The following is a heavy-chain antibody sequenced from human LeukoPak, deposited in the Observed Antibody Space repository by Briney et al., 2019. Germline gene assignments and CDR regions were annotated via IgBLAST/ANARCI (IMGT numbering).Heavy chain of an antibody. CDR1: GFTFSSYA. CDR2: ISGSGGST. D-gene: IGHD3-10*01. V-gene: IGHV3-23*01. CDR3: AKGVQSIGQYGSGRIGGADY. Sequence: PGGSLRLSCAASGFTFSSYAMSWVRQAPGKGLEWVSAISGSGGSTYYADSVKGRFTISRDNSKNTLYLQMNSLRAEDTAVYYCAKGVQSIGQYGSGRIGGADYWGQGTLVTVSS. J-gene: IGHJ4*02.